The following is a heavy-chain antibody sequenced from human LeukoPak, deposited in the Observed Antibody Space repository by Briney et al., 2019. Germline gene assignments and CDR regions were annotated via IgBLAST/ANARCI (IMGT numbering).Heavy chain of an antibody. J-gene: IGHJ6*02. CDR2: ISSSSSYI. V-gene: IGHV3-21*01. D-gene: IGHD6-19*01. Sequence: GGSLRLSCAASGFTFSSYSMDWVRQAPGKGLEWVSSISSSSSYIYYADSVKGRFTISRDNAKNSLYLQMNSLRAEDTAVYYCAREKGSSGWPYYYYGMDVWGQGTTVIVSS. CDR1: GFTFSSYS. CDR3: AREKGSSGWPYYYYGMDV.